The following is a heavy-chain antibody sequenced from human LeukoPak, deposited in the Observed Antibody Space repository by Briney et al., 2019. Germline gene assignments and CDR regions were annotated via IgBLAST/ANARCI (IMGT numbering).Heavy chain of an antibody. V-gene: IGHV4-4*02. J-gene: IGHJ4*02. D-gene: IGHD1-14*01. CDR2: ILHSGNT. Sequence: SGTLPLICAVSGGSISRSNWWSWVRQPPGKGLEWIGDILHSGNTNYNASLGSRLTISLDKSRNQFSLQLSSVTAADTAVYYCAGYNIPYTFEFWGPGTVVTVSS. CDR1: GGSISRSNW. CDR3: AGYNIPYTFEF.